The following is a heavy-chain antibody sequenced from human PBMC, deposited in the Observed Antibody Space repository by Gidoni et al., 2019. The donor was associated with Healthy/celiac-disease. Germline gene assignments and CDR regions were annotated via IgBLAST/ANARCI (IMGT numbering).Heavy chain of an antibody. J-gene: IGHJ6*02. Sequence: QVQLVQSGAEVKKPGASVQVSCKASGYTFTSYYMHWVRQAPGQGLEWMGIINPSGGSTSYAQKFQGRVTMTRDTSTSTVYMELSSLRSEDTAVYYCARDRGRFFGVVTHYYYYGMDVWGQGTTVTVSS. CDR3: ARDRGRFFGVVTHYYYYGMDV. CDR2: INPSGGST. D-gene: IGHD3-3*01. V-gene: IGHV1-46*01. CDR1: GYTFTSYY.